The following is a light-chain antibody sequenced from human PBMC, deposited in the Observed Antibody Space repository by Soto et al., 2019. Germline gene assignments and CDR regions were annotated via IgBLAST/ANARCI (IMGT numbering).Light chain of an antibody. Sequence: EIVLTQSPGTLSLSPGDRVTLSCRASQSVSTNYFSWYQQKPGQAPRLLIYATSSRAVGIPDRFSGSGSGTDFTLTISRLEPEDFAMYYCQQYGDYNSPRYSFGQGTWLEI. CDR3: QQYGDYNSPRYS. J-gene: IGKJ2*03. CDR1: QSVSTNY. CDR2: ATS. V-gene: IGKV3-20*01.